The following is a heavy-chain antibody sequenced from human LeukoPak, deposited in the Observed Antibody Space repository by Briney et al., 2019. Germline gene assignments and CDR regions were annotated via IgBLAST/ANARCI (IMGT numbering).Heavy chain of an antibody. CDR2: IYPGDSDT. D-gene: IGHD5-18*01. CDR3: ARRGYSYGHHYFDY. Sequence: GESLKISCKASGYTFTNYWIGWVRQMPGKGLEWMGIIYPGDSDTRYSPSFQGQVTISADKSISTAYLQWSSLKASDTAMYYCARRGYSYGHHYFDYWGQGTLVTVSS. V-gene: IGHV5-51*01. CDR1: GYTFTNYW. J-gene: IGHJ4*02.